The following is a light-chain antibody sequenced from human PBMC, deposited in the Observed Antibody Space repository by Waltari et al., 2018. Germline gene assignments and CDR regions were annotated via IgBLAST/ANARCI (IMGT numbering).Light chain of an antibody. CDR1: QSVGRT. Sequence: EIVLTQSPGTLSLSPGERATLSCRASQSVGRTLAWYQQNPGQAPRLLIYAASNRATGIPDRFSGSGSGTDFSLTISRLEPEDFAVYYCQHYVRLPATFGQGTKVAIK. CDR3: QHYVRLPAT. CDR2: AAS. V-gene: IGKV3-20*01. J-gene: IGKJ1*01.